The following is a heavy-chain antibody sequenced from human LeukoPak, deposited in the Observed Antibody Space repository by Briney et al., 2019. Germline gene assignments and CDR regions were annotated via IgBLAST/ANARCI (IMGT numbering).Heavy chain of an antibody. CDR1: GYTFTSCG. J-gene: IGHJ4*02. Sequence: ASVKVSCKASGYTFTSCGIRWVRPAPGQGLEGMGWISSYNGNTNYAQKLQGRVTMTRDTSTSTAYRELRSLRCDDTAVYYCARVDYVWGSYRDPADHRGQGTLVTVSS. CDR2: ISSYNGNT. D-gene: IGHD3-16*02. V-gene: IGHV1-18*01. CDR3: ARVDYVWGSYRDPADH.